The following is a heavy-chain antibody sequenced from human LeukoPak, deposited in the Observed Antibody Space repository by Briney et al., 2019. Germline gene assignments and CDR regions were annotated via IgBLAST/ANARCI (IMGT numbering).Heavy chain of an antibody. CDR3: ARAKLPRDGSSYYYYMDV. CDR1: GYTFTGYY. V-gene: IGHV1-2*02. J-gene: IGHJ6*03. CDR2: INPNSGGT. Sequence: ASVKVSCKASGYTFTGYYMHWVRQAPGQGLEWMGWINPNSGGTNYAQKFQGRVTMTRDTSISTAYMELSRLRSDDTAVYYCARAKLPRDGSSYYYYMDVWGKGTTVTISS.